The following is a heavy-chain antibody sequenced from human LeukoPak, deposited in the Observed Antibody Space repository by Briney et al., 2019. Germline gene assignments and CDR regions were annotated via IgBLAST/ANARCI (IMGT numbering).Heavy chain of an antibody. V-gene: IGHV3-74*01. CDR2: ISSDGSST. D-gene: IGHD2-2*01. CDR1: GFTFSRYW. CDR3: ASGPRYCSSTSCFHYYMDV. Sequence: GGSLRLSCVASGFTFSRYWIHWVRQAPGKGLMWVSSISSDGSSTSYADSVKGRFTISRDNAKNTLSLQMNSLRAEDTAVYYCASGPRYCSSTSCFHYYMDVWGQGTTVTVSS. J-gene: IGHJ6*03.